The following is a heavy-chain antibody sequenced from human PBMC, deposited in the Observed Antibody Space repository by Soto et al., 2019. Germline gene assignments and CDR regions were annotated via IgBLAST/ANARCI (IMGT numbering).Heavy chain of an antibody. J-gene: IGHJ4*02. CDR1: GFTFSSYA. CDR2: ISYDGSNK. V-gene: IGHV3-30-3*01. Sequence: GGSLRLSCAASGFTFSSYAIHWVRQAPGKGLEWVAVISYDGSNKYYADSVKGRFTISRDNSKNTLYLQMNSLRAEDTAVYYCARPLVVVPAAPDYWGQGTLVTVSS. CDR3: ARPLVVVPAAPDY. D-gene: IGHD2-2*01.